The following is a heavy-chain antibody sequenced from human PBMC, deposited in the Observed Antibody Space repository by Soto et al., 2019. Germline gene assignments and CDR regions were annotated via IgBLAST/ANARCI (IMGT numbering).Heavy chain of an antibody. CDR2: ISYDGSNK. CDR3: ARDLVAAVRGVIRVCYGMDV. D-gene: IGHD3-10*01. Sequence: PGGSLRLSCAASGFTFSSYAMHWVRQAPGKGLEWVAVISYDGSNKYYADSVKGRFTISRDNSKNTLYLQMNSLRAEDTAVYYCARDLVAAVRGVIRVCYGMDVWGQGTTVTV. CDR1: GFTFSSYA. J-gene: IGHJ6*02. V-gene: IGHV3-30-3*01.